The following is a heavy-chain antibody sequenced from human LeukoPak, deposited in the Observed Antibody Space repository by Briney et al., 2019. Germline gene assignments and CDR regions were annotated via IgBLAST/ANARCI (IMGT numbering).Heavy chain of an antibody. J-gene: IGHJ4*02. D-gene: IGHD1-1*01. V-gene: IGHV1-69*05. CDR1: GDTFSNDA. CDR2: IIPKFGTT. CDR3: ARRSRQPRHAYFDY. Sequence: SVKVSCKTSGDTFSNDAISWVRQAPGQGPEWMGDIIPKFGTTNYAQKSRGRVSITTDDSTTTAYMELSRLKSDDTAVYYCARRSRQPRHAYFDYWGLGTLVTVSS.